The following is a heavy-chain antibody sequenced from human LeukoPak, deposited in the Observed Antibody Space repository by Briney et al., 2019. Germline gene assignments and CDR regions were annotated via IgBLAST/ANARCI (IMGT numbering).Heavy chain of an antibody. CDR2: ISGSGGST. CDR1: GFTFSSYA. V-gene: IGHV3-23*01. Sequence: GGSLRLSCAASGFTFSSYAMSWVRQAPGKGLEWVSAISGSGGSTYYADSVKGRFTISRDNSKNTLYLQMNSLRAEDTAVYYCAKAATIFGVVRGRGSYYFDYWGQGTLVTVPS. CDR3: AKAATIFGVVRGRGSYYFDY. D-gene: IGHD3-3*01. J-gene: IGHJ4*02.